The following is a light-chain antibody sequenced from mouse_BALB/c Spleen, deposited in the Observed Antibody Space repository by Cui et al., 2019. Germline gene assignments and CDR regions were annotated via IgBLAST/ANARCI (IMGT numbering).Light chain of an antibody. Sequence: DIQMTQSPSSLSASLGERVSLTCRARQDIGSSVNWLQQEPDGTNKRLIYATSSLDSGDPKRFSGSRSGSDYSLTISSLESEDCVDYYCLQYASSPPTFGGGTKLESK. J-gene: IGKJ1*01. CDR1: QDIGSS. CDR3: LQYASSPPT. V-gene: IGKV9-120*02. CDR2: ATS.